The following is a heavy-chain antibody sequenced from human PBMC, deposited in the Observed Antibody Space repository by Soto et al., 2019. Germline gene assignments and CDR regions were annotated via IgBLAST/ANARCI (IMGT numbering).Heavy chain of an antibody. V-gene: IGHV1-18*01. D-gene: IGHD4-17*01. Sequence: ASVKVSCKASGYTFTSYGISWLRPAPGQGLEWMGWISAYNGNTNYAQKLQGRVTMTTDTSTSTAYMELRSLRSDDTAVYYCARAPTTGPCEYWGQGTLVTVSS. CDR3: ARAPTTGPCEY. CDR1: GYTFTSYG. J-gene: IGHJ4*02. CDR2: ISAYNGNT.